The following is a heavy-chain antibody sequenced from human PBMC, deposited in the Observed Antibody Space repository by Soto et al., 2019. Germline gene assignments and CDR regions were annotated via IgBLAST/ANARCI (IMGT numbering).Heavy chain of an antibody. CDR1: AGSIKSFY. J-gene: IGHJ4*02. CDR3: ARTYSGYYFDY. D-gene: IGHD5-12*01. V-gene: IGHV4-59*08. Sequence: PSETLSLTCTVSAGSIKSFYWSWIRQPPGKGLEWIGYISDSGSTNYNPSLRSRVTISLDTSRNQFSLKLSSVTAADTAVYYCARTYSGYYFDYWGQGTLVTVS. CDR2: ISDSGST.